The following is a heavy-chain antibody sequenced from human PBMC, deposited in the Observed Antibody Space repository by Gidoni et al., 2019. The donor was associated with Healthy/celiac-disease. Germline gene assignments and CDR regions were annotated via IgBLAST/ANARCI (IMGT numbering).Heavy chain of an antibody. CDR3: ASFAPPTHYFDY. Sequence: VQLVQSGAEVKKPWDSVKVSCKAAGYTFTSYYMHWVQQAPGQGLEWMGIINPSGGSTSYAQKFQGRVTMPRDTSTSTVYMELSSLRSEDTAVYYCASFAPPTHYFDYWGQGTLVTVSS. CDR1: GYTFTSYY. J-gene: IGHJ4*02. CDR2: INPSGGST. V-gene: IGHV1-46*01.